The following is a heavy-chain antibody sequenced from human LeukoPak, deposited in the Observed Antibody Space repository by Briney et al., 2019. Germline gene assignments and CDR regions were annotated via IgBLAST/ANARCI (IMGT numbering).Heavy chain of an antibody. V-gene: IGHV4-59*01. CDR2: IYYSGST. J-gene: IGHJ4*02. CDR3: ARVWVYDSSGYYSRILDY. Sequence: PSETLSLTCTVSGGSISSYYWIWIRQPPGKGLEWIGYIYYSGSTNYNPSLKSRVTISVDTSKNQFSLKLSSVTAADTAVYYCARVWVYDSSGYYSRILDYWGQGTLVTVSS. CDR1: GGSISSYY. D-gene: IGHD3-22*01.